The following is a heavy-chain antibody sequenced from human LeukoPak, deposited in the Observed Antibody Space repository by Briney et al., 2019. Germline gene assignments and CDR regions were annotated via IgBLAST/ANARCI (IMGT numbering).Heavy chain of an antibody. V-gene: IGHV3-30*18. CDR3: ANGYCTNGVCYPYYYYYMDV. J-gene: IGHJ6*03. Sequence: GGSLRLSCAASGFTFSGYGMHWVRQAPGKGLEWVAVISYDGSNKYYADSVKGRLTISRDNSKNTLYLQMNSLRAEDTAVYYCANGYCTNGVCYPYYYYYMDVWGKGTTVTVSS. CDR1: GFTFSGYG. CDR2: ISYDGSNK. D-gene: IGHD2-8*01.